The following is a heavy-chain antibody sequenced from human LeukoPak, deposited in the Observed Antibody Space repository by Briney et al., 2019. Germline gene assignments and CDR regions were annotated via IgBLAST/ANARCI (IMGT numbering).Heavy chain of an antibody. V-gene: IGHV3-9*01. Sequence: SLRLSCAASGFTFDDYAMHWVRQAPGKGLEWVSGISWNSGSIGYADSVKGRFTISRDNAKNSLCLQMNSLRAEDTALYYCAKEDLWGQGTLVTVSS. CDR2: ISWNSGSI. CDR1: GFTFDDYA. J-gene: IGHJ5*02. CDR3: AKEDL.